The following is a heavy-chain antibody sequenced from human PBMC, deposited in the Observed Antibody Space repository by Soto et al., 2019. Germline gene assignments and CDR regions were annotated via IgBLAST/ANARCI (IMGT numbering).Heavy chain of an antibody. J-gene: IGHJ4*02. CDR2: IYYSGST. CDR3: ARAYSSASYYFDF. V-gene: IGHV4-31*03. CDR1: GGSISSGGFY. D-gene: IGHD6-19*01. Sequence: SETLSLTCTVSGGSISSGGFYWSWIRQHPGKGLEWIGYIYYSGSTYYNPSLKSRVTISVDTSKNQFSLKLNSVTAADTAVYFCARAYSSASYYFDFWGQGTLVTVSS.